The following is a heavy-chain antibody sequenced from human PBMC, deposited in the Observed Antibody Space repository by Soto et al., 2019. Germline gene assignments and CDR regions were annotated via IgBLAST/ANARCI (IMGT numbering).Heavy chain of an antibody. J-gene: IGHJ5*02. V-gene: IGHV4-30-2*01. Sequence: QLQLQESGSGLVKPSQTLSLTCAVSGGFISSGGYSWSWIRQPPGKGLEWIGYIYHSGSTYYNPSLKSRVTISVDRSKNQFSLKLSSVTAADTAVYYCAREKNSSGHPWFDPWGQGTLVTVSS. CDR2: IYHSGST. CDR3: AREKNSSGHPWFDP. D-gene: IGHD3-22*01. CDR1: GGFISSGGYS.